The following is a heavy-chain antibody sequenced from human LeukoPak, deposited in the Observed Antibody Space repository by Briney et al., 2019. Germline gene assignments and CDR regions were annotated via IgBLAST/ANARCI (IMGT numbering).Heavy chain of an antibody. CDR3: AREGYYDSSGYYLPYDY. Sequence: ASVKVSCKASGYTFTSYGISWVRQAPGQGLEWMGWISAYNGNTNYAQKLQGRVTMTTGTSTSTAYMELRSLRSDDTAVYYCAREGYYDSSGYYLPYDYWGQGTLVTVSS. V-gene: IGHV1-18*01. CDR2: ISAYNGNT. CDR1: GYTFTSYG. J-gene: IGHJ4*02. D-gene: IGHD3-22*01.